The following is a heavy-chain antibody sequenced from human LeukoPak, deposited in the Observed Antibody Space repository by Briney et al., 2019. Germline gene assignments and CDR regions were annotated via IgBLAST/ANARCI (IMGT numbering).Heavy chain of an antibody. CDR3: ARGLRYYDFWSGYYSGGYYYYMDV. CDR1: GYTFTSHD. CDR2: MNPNSGNT. J-gene: IGHJ6*03. Sequence: ASVKVSCKASGYTFTSHDINWVRQATGQGLEWMGWMNPNSGNTGYAQKFQGRVTMTRNTSISTAYMELSSLRSEDTAVYYCARGLRYYDFWSGYYSGGYYYYMDVWGKGTTVTVSS. D-gene: IGHD3-3*01. V-gene: IGHV1-8*01.